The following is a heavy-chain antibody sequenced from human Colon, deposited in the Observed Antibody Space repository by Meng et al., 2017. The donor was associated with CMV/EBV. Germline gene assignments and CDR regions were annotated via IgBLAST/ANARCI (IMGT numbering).Heavy chain of an antibody. CDR3: ARDEAAPYRYYYYYGMDV. V-gene: IGHV3-48*04. J-gene: IGHJ6*02. D-gene: IGHD6-6*01. CDR1: GFTFSSYS. CDR2: ISSSSSTI. Sequence: GGSLRLSCAASGFTFSSYSMNWVRQAPGKGLEWVSYISSSSSTIYYADSVKGRFTISRDNAKNSLYLQMNSLRAEDTAVYYCARDEAAPYRYYYYYGMDVWGQGTTVTVSS.